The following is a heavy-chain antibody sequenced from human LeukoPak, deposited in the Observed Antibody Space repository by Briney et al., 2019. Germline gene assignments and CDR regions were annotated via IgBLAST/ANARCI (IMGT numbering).Heavy chain of an antibody. J-gene: IGHJ4*02. CDR2: IYHSGST. V-gene: IGHV4-30-2*01. CDR1: GGSISSGGYY. CDR3: ARRSSSGYYPPDC. Sequence: PSQTLSLTCTVSGGSISSGGYYWSWIRQPPGKGLEWIGYIYHSGSTYYNPSLKSRVTISVDTSKNQFSLKLSSVTAADTAVYYCARRSSSGYYPPDCWGQGTLVTVSS. D-gene: IGHD3-22*01.